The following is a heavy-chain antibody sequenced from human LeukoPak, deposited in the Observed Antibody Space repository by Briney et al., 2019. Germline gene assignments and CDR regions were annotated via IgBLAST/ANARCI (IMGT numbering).Heavy chain of an antibody. J-gene: IGHJ6*03. CDR2: INAGNGNT. CDR3: ARARVLYYYYYMDV. V-gene: IGHV1-3*01. CDR1: GYTFTSYA. Sequence: EASVKVSCKASGYTFTSYAMHWVRQAPGQRLEWMGWINAGNGNTKYSQEFQGRVTITRDTSASTAYMELSSLRSDDTAVYYCARARVLYYYYYMDVWGKGTTVTVSS.